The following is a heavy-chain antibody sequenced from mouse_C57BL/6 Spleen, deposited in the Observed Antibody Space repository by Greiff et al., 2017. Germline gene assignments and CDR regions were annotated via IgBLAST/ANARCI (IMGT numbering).Heavy chain of an antibody. J-gene: IGHJ3*01. CDR1: GFTFSDYG. Sequence: DVMLVESGGGLVKPGGSLKLSCAASGFTFSDYGMHWVRQAPEKGLEWVAYISSGSSTIYYADTVKGRFTISRDNAKNTLFLQMTSLRSEDTAMYYCASPDYYGSPPFAYWGQGTLVTVSA. CDR3: ASPDYYGSPPFAY. D-gene: IGHD1-1*01. CDR2: ISSGSSTI. V-gene: IGHV5-17*01.